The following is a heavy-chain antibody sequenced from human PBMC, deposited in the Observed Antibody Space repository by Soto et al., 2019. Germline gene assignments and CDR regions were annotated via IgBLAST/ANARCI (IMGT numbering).Heavy chain of an antibody. J-gene: IGHJ6*02. CDR3: TTEAYYYYGMDV. CDR1: GFTFSNAW. Sequence: EVQLVESGGGLVKPGGSLRLSCAASGFTFSNAWMSWVRQAPGKGLEWVGRIKSKTDGGTTDYAAPVKGRFTISRDDSKNTLYLQMNSLKTEDTAVYYCTTEAYYYYGMDVWGQGTTGTVSS. CDR2: IKSKTDGGTT. V-gene: IGHV3-15*01.